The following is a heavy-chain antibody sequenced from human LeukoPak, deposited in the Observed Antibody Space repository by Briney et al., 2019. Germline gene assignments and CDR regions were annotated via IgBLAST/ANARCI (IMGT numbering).Heavy chain of an antibody. Sequence: PGGSLRLSCAASGFTFSSYAMHWVRQAPGKGLEWVAVISYDGSNKYYADSVKGRFTISRDNSKNTLYLQMNSLRAEDTAVYYCARDLNDTLTQAGANGMDVWGQGTTVTVSS. J-gene: IGHJ6*02. CDR2: ISYDGSNK. CDR1: GFTFSSYA. CDR3: ARDLNDTLTQAGANGMDV. D-gene: IGHD3-9*01. V-gene: IGHV3-30-3*01.